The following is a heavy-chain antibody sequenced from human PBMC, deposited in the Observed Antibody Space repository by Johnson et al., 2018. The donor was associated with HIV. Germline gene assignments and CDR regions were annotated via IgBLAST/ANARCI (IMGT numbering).Heavy chain of an antibody. CDR3: ARAPGWFDAFDI. CDR2: VNWNGGST. Sequence: VQLVESGGGLVQPGGSLRLSCAASGFTFSTYAIHWVRQVPGKGLEWVSGVNWNGGSTGYADSVKGRFTISRDNSKNTLYLQMGSLRAEDMAVYYCARAPGWFDAFDIWGQGTMVTVSS. J-gene: IGHJ3*02. D-gene: IGHD6-19*01. CDR1: GFTFSTYA. V-gene: IGHV3-64*07.